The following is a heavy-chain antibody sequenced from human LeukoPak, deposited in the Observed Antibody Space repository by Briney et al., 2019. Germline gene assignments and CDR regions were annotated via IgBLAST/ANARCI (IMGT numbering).Heavy chain of an antibody. CDR3: AGGYDILTGYLGVDY. Sequence: SETLSLTCTVSGESISGFYWTWIRQPPGKGLEWIGYIYYSGSTNYNPSLKSRVTMSVDTSKNQFSLKLSSVTAADTAVYYCAGGYDILTGYLGVDYWGQGTLVTVSS. CDR2: IYYSGST. J-gene: IGHJ4*02. CDR1: GESISGFY. V-gene: IGHV4-59*12. D-gene: IGHD3-9*01.